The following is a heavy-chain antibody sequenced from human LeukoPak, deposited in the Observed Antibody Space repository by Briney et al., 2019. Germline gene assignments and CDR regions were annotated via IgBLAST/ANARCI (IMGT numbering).Heavy chain of an antibody. CDR1: GFTFSSYG. J-gene: IGHJ4*02. V-gene: IGHV4-59*12. D-gene: IGHD5-18*01. CDR3: ARGTLWGRFRGYSYGPGLYFFDY. CDR2: IYYSGST. Sequence: GSLRLSCAASGFTFSSYGMSWVRQAPGKGLEWIGYIYYSGSTNYNPSLKSRVTISVDTSKNQFSLKLSSVTAADTAVYYCARGTLWGRFRGYSYGPGLYFFDYWGQGTLVTVSS.